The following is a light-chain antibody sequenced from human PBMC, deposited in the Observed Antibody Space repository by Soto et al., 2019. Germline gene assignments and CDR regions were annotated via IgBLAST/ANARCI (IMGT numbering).Light chain of an antibody. CDR1: SSDVGAYKY. J-gene: IGLJ1*01. CDR2: EVN. Sequence: QSVLTQPASVSGSPGQSITVSCTGTSSDVGAYKYVSWYQQHPGKAPKLMIYEVNNRPSGVSNRFSGSKSGNTASLTISGLQAEDEADYYCSSYTSDFRRVFGTGTQLTVL. V-gene: IGLV2-14*01. CDR3: SSYTSDFRRV.